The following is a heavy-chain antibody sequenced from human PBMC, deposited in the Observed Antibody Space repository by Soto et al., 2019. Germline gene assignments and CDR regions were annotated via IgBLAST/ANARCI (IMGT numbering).Heavy chain of an antibody. D-gene: IGHD1-26*01. CDR1: GGTFSSYA. CDR3: ASAIIVGATTVIYYYGMDV. CDR2: IIPIFGTA. V-gene: IGHV1-69*13. J-gene: IGHJ6*02. Sequence: SVKVACKASGGTFSSYAISWVRQAPGQGLEWMGGIIPIFGTANYAQKFQGRVTITADESTSTAYMELSSLRSEDTAVYYCASAIIVGATTVIYYYGMDVWGQGTTVTVSS.